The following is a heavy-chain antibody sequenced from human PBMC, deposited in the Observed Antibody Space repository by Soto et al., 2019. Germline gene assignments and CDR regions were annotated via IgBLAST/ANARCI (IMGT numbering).Heavy chain of an antibody. CDR1: RFDFSSYE. J-gene: IGHJ4*02. CDR3: ARGGGYCTPTSCAIDS. Sequence: GGSLRLSCVASRFDFSSYEMSWVRQAAGKGLEWVSRVSLAGDRTNYAGSVKGRFTVSRDNFKNALYLEMDSLRPDDTAIYYCARGGGYCTPTSCAIDSWGRGTPVTVSS. D-gene: IGHD2-8*01. V-gene: IGHV3-23*01. CDR2: VSLAGDRT.